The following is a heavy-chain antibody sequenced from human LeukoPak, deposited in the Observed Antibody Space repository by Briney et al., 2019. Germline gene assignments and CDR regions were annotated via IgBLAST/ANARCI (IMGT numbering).Heavy chain of an antibody. CDR1: GGSFSDYY. CDR3: ASGEMVNGKFDY. Sequence: SETLSLTCAVYGGSFSDYYWSWIRQPPGKGLEWIGEINHSGSTNYNPSLKSRVTISVDTSKNQFSLKLSSVTAADTAVYYCASGEMVNGKFDYWGQGTLVTVSS. J-gene: IGHJ4*02. V-gene: IGHV4-34*01. D-gene: IGHD5-24*01. CDR2: INHSGST.